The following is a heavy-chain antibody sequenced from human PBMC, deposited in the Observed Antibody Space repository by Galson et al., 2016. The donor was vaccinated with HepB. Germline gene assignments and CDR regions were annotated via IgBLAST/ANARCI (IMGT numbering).Heavy chain of an antibody. CDR3: ERERGKYAYFDY. V-gene: IGHV1-18*01. Sequence: SVKVSCKASGYRFGDYGISWVRQAPGQGLEWMGWISTYDDNIKYAEEVQGRVTMTTDTSTNTAYMELRSLRSDDTAVYYCERERGKYAYFDYWGQGTLVTVSS. D-gene: IGHD3-16*01. CDR2: ISTYDDNI. CDR1: GYRFGDYG. J-gene: IGHJ4*02.